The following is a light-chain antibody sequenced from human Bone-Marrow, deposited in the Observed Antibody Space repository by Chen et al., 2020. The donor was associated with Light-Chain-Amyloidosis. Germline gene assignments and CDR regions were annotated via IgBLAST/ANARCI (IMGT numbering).Light chain of an antibody. CDR3: QKYDNWPPYT. CDR1: QSVSSN. J-gene: IGKJ2*01. Sequence: EIVMTQSPATLSVSPGERATLSCRASQSVSSNLAWYQQKPGQAPRLLIYGASTRATGIPARISGSGSGTEFTLTSSSLQSEDSAVYYCQKYDNWPPYTFGQGIKLEIK. V-gene: IGKV3-15*01. CDR2: GAS.